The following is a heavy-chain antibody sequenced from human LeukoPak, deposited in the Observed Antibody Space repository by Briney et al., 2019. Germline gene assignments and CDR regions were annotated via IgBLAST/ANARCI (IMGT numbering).Heavy chain of an antibody. V-gene: IGHV4-34*01. Sequence: SETLSLTCAVYSGSFSGYYWSWIRQPPGKGLEWIGEINHSGSTNYNPSLKSRVTISVDTSKNQFSLKLSSVTAADTAVYYCARGQLHYDFWSGYFNWFDPWGQGTLVTVSS. CDR1: SGSFSGYY. J-gene: IGHJ5*02. CDR3: ARGQLHYDFWSGYFNWFDP. CDR2: INHSGST. D-gene: IGHD3-3*01.